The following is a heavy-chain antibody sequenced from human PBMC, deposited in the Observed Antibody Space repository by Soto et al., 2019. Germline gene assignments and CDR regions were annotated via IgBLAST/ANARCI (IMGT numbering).Heavy chain of an antibody. Sequence: AGSLRLSCAASGFTFSSYGMHWVRQAPGKGLEWVAGIWYDGSNKYYADSVKGRFTISRDNSKNTLYLQMNSLRAEDTAVYYCAREITGTAPFDYWGQGTLVTVSS. J-gene: IGHJ4*02. D-gene: IGHD1-20*01. V-gene: IGHV3-33*01. CDR1: GFTFSSYG. CDR2: IWYDGSNK. CDR3: AREITGTAPFDY.